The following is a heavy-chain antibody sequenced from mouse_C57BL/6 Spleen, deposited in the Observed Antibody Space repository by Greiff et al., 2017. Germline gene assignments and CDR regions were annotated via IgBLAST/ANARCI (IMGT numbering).Heavy chain of an antibody. D-gene: IGHD1-1*01. Sequence: QVQLQQPRAELGMPGASVKLSCKASGYTFTSYWMHWVKQRPGQGLEWIGEIDPSDSYTNYNQKFKGKSTLTVDKSSSTAYMQLSSLTSEDSAVYYCAKRARRYYGGDYWCQGTTLTVSS. CDR3: AKRARRYYGGDY. V-gene: IGHV1-69*01. J-gene: IGHJ2*01. CDR1: GYTFTSYW. CDR2: IDPSDSYT.